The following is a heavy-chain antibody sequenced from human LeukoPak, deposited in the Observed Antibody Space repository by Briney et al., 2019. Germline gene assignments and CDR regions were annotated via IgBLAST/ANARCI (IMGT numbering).Heavy chain of an antibody. D-gene: IGHD3-10*02. CDR1: GFAFRSHA. CDR2: IRYDGSKK. V-gene: IGHV3-30*02. CDR3: AELGITMIGGV. J-gene: IGHJ6*04. Sequence: GGSLRLSCTASGFAFRSHAMHWVRQAPGKGLEWVAFIRYDGSKKFYADSVKGRFTISRDNAKNSLYLQMNSLRAEDTAVYYCAELGITMIGGVWGKGTTVTISS.